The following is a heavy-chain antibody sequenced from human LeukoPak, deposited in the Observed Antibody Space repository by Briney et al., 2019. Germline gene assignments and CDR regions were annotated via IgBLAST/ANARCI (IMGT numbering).Heavy chain of an antibody. CDR2: INHSGST. CDR3: ARHDTPYYYGSGRRRGPFDP. J-gene: IGHJ5*02. V-gene: IGHV4-34*01. CDR1: GGSFSGYY. D-gene: IGHD3-10*01. Sequence: PSETLSLTCAVYGGSFSGYYWSWIRQPPGKGLEWIGEINHSGSTNYNPSLKSRVTISVDTSKNQFSLKLSSVTAADTAVYYCARHDTPYYYGSGRRRGPFDPWGQGTLVTVSS.